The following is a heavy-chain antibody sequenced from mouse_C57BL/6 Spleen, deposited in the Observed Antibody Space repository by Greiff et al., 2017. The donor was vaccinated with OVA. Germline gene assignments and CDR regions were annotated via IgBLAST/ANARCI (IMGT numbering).Heavy chain of an antibody. J-gene: IGHJ3*01. V-gene: IGHV14-4*01. CDR2: IDPENGDT. Sequence: VQLQQSGAELVRPGASVKLSCTASGFNIKDDYMHWVKQRPEQGLEWIGWIDPENGDTEYASKFQGKATITADTSSNTAYLQLSSLTSEDTAVYYCTTSRRVFAYWGQGTLVTVSA. CDR1: GFNIKDDY. CDR3: TTSRRVFAY.